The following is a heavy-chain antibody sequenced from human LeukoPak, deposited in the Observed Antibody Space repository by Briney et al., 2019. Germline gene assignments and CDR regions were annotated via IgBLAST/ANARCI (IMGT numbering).Heavy chain of an antibody. J-gene: IGHJ4*02. CDR3: ARQVGATLFDY. V-gene: IGHV4-39*01. Sequence: PSETLSLTCTVSGGSIRSSSYYWGWLRQPPGKGLEWRGSIYYSGSTYYNPSLKSRVTISVATSKKQFSLKLSSVTAADTAVYYCARQVGATLFDYWGQGTLVTVSS. CDR1: GGSIRSSSYY. D-gene: IGHD1-26*01. CDR2: IYYSGST.